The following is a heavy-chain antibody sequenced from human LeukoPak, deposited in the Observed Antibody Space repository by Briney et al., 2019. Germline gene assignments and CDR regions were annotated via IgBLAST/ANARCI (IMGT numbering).Heavy chain of an antibody. V-gene: IGHV3-30*18. J-gene: IGHJ4*02. Sequence: GGSLRLSCAASGFTFDNYGMHWVRQSPGKGLEWVAVSSFDGKNEYYADSVKGRFSISRDKSKDTLYLQLNSLRVEDTAVYFCAKDQIGSGWHFDHWGQGALVIVSS. CDR1: GFTFDNYG. CDR2: SSFDGKNE. D-gene: IGHD6-19*01. CDR3: AKDQIGSGWHFDH.